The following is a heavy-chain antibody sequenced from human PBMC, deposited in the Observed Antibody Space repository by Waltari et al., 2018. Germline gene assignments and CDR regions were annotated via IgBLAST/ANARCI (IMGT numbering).Heavy chain of an antibody. V-gene: IGHV3-23*01. D-gene: IGHD4-4*01. J-gene: IGHJ4*02. CDR2: ISGSGGST. CDR1: GFTFSNYA. Sequence: EVQLLESGGGLVQPGGSLRLSCAASGFTFSNYAMSWVRQAPGKGLEWVSVISGSGGSTYYADSVKGWFTISRDNSKNTLYLQMNSLRAEDTAVFYCAKVGGDGYSFSDYWGQGTLVTVSS. CDR3: AKVGGDGYSFSDY.